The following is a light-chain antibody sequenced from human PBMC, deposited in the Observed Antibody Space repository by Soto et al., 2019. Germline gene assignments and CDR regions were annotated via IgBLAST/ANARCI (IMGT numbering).Light chain of an antibody. J-gene: IGKJ4*01. CDR1: QNIGTY. CDR3: QQFSSYPLT. V-gene: IGKV1-39*01. Sequence: DIQMTQSPSSLSASVADRVTVSCRASQNIGTYLNWYQQKSGKAPKVLISDASVLQSGVPSRFSGGGSGTDFTLTISRLEPEDFAVYYCQQFSSYPLTFGGGTKVDIK. CDR2: DAS.